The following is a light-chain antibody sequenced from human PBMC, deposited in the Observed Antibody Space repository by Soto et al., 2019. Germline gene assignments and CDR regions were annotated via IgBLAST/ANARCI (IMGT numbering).Light chain of an antibody. CDR3: CSYAGTYSYV. J-gene: IGLJ1*01. CDR2: DVT. V-gene: IGLV2-11*01. Sequence: QSVRTHPRSVCWSPGQAVTISCTGTSSDVGGYNYVSWYRQHPGRAPKLMIYDVTKRPSGVPDRFSGSKSGNTASLAISGLQAEDEADHYCCSYAGTYSYVFGTGTKVTVL. CDR1: SSDVGGYNY.